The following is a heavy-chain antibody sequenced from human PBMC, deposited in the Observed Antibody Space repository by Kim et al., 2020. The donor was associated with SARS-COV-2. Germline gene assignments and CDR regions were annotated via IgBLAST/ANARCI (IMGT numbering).Heavy chain of an antibody. CDR2: INHSGST. CDR3: ARGRQLRTYYYGSGSYNPKEYSFDY. D-gene: IGHD3-10*01. Sequence: SETLSLTCAVYGGSFSGYYWSWIRQPPGKGLEWIGEINHSGSTNYNPSLKSRVTISVDTSKNQFSLKLSSVTAADTAGYYCARGRQLRTYYYGSGSYNPKEYSFDYSGPGSLVTVSS. CDR1: GGSFSGYY. V-gene: IGHV4-34*01. J-gene: IGHJ4*02.